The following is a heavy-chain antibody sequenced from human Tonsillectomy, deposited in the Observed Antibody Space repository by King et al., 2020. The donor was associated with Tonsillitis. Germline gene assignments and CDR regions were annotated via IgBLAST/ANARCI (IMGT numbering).Heavy chain of an antibody. V-gene: IGHV3-15*01. Sequence: VQLVESGGGLVKPGGSLRLSCAASGFTFSNVWMSWVRQAPGKGLEWVGRIKSKTDGGTTDYAAPVKSKTEDETTDYAAPVKGRFTISRDDSKNTLYLQMNSLKSEDTGLYYCTTVSQFREFQVYWGQGTLVTVSS. CDR2: IKSKTDGGTT. J-gene: IGHJ4*02. D-gene: IGHD3-10*01. CDR1: GFTFSNVW. CDR3: TTVSQFREFQVY.